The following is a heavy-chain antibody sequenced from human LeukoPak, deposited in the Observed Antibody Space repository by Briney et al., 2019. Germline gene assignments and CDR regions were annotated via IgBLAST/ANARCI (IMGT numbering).Heavy chain of an antibody. J-gene: IGHJ6*03. V-gene: IGHV3-23*01. CDR2: ISGSGGST. CDR3: ARAFDTSWDYYYMDV. CDR1: GFTFSSNA. Sequence: GGSLRLSCAASGFTFSSNAMSWVRQAPGKGLEWVSYISGSGGSTYYADSVKGRFTISRDDAKDSLYLQMNSLRAEDTAVYYCARAFDTSWDYYYMDVWGKGTTVTVSS. D-gene: IGHD2-2*01.